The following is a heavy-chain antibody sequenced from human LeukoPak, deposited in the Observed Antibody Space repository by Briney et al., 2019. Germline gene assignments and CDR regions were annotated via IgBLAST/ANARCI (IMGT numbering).Heavy chain of an antibody. D-gene: IGHD3-10*01. CDR2: LKHDGIEK. CDR3: AREGMFRGVPDAFDM. Sequence: GGPLRLSCAASGFAFSSYWMDWVRQAPGKGPEWVANLKHDGIEKYLVDSVKGRFAISRDNAKNLLYLQMNNLRVEDTAVYYCAREGMFRGVPDAFDMWGQGTMVTVSS. CDR1: GFAFSSYW. V-gene: IGHV3-7*01. J-gene: IGHJ3*02.